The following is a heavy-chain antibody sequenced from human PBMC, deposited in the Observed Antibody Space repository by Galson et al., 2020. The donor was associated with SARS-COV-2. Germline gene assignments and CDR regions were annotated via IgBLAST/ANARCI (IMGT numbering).Heavy chain of an antibody. D-gene: IGHD3-16*02. CDR3: TTDRYYDYVWGSYRYIDY. J-gene: IGHJ4*02. V-gene: IGHV3-15*01. CDR1: GFTFSNAW. Sequence: GESLKISCAASGFTFSNAWMSWVRQAPGKGLEWVGRIKSKTDGGTTDYAAPVKGRFTISRDDSKNTLYLQMNSLKTEDTAVYYCTTDRYYDYVWGSYRYIDYWGQVTLVTVSS. CDR2: IKSKTDGGTT.